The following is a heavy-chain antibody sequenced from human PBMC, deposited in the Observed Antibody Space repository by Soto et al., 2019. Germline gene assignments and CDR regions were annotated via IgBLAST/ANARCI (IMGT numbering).Heavy chain of an antibody. V-gene: IGHV4-61*01. D-gene: IGHD2-8*02. J-gene: IGHJ4*02. CDR3: ARGMTPPGAPAWYYFDS. Sequence: SETLSLTCLVSGGSVSSNSYYWSWIRQPPGKGLEWIGYTDYSGSTRYNPSLTSRVTISVDTSKNQFSLKVSSVTAADTALYYCARGMTPPGAPAWYYFDSWGQGTLVTVSS. CDR2: TDYSGST. CDR1: GGSVSSNSYY.